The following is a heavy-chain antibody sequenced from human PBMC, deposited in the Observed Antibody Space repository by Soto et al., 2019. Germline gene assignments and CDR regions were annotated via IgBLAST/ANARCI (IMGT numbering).Heavy chain of an antibody. CDR3: ARVPGQDIAAASTGVCYYNNRMEV. Sequence: GASVKVSCKASGYTFTSYGISWVRQAPGQGLEWMGWISAYNVNTNYAQKLQGRVTMTTDTSTRTAYMELRSLRSDDTAVYYCARVPGQDIAAASTGVCYYNNRMEVWGRGSRFTVAS. V-gene: IGHV1-18*04. CDR2: ISAYNVNT. D-gene: IGHD6-13*01. CDR1: GYTFTSYG. J-gene: IGHJ6*02.